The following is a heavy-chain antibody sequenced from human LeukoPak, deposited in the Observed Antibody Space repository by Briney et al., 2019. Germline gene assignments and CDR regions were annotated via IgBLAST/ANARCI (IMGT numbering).Heavy chain of an antibody. J-gene: IGHJ4*02. CDR1: GFTFDDYA. CDR2: ISWNSGSI. CDR3: ARLREIPVFGVVTKSTSYFDY. Sequence: PAGGSLRLSCAASGFTFDDYAMHWVRQAPGKGLEWVSSISWNSGSIGYADSVKGRFTISRDNAKNSLYLQMNSLRSEDTAVYYCARLREIPVFGVVTKSTSYFDYWGQGTLVTVSS. V-gene: IGHV3-9*01. D-gene: IGHD3-3*01.